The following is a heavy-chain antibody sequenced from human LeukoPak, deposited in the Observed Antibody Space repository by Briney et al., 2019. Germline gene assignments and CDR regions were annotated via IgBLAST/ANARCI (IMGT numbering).Heavy chain of an antibody. D-gene: IGHD5-18*01. CDR2: ISSSSTI. CDR1: GFTFSSYS. CDR3: ARDLSGVTGYTYGRGIDY. J-gene: IGHJ4*02. Sequence: GGSLRLSCAASGFTFSSYSMNWVRQAPGKGLEWVSYISSSSTIYYADSVKGRFTISRDNAKTSLYLQMNSLRAEDTAVYYCARDLSGVTGYTYGRGIDYWGQGTLVTVSS. V-gene: IGHV3-48*04.